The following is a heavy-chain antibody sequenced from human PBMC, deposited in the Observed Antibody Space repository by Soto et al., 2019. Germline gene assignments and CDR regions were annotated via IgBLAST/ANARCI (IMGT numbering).Heavy chain of an antibody. CDR3: ARDRNIGYCSGGSCSAVPYYYYYMDV. CDR2: ISSSGSTT. CDR1: GFTFSDYY. D-gene: IGHD2-15*01. Sequence: QVQLVESGGGLVKPGGSLRLSCAASGFTFSDYYMSWIRQAPGKGLEWVSYISSSGSTTYYADSVKGRFTISRDNAKNSLYLQMNSLRAEDTAVYYCARDRNIGYCSGGSCSAVPYYYYYMDVWGKGTTVTVSS. J-gene: IGHJ6*03. V-gene: IGHV3-11*01.